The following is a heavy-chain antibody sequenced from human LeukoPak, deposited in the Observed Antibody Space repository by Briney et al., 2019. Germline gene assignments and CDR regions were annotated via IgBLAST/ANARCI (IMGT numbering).Heavy chain of an antibody. CDR2: IIPIFGTA. D-gene: IGHD5-24*01. CDR3: ARIRDGYNDAYDI. V-gene: IGHV1-69*06. CDR1: GGTFSSYA. J-gene: IGHJ3*02. Sequence: SVKVSCKASGGTFSSYAINWVRQAPGQGLEWMGGIIPIFGTANYAQKFQGRVTITADKSTSTAYMELSSLRSEDTAVYYCARIRDGYNDAYDIWGQGTMVTVSS.